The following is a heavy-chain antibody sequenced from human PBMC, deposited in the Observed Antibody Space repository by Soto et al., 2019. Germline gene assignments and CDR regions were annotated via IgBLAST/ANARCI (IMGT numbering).Heavy chain of an antibody. J-gene: IGHJ4*02. Sequence: ASVKVSCKASGYTFTSYAMHWVRQAPGQRLEWMGWINAGNGNTKYSQKFQGRVTITRDTSASTAYMELSSLRSEDTAVYYCARASRSSWYAPSDYWGQGTLVTVSS. CDR2: INAGNGNT. CDR3: ARASRSSWYAPSDY. D-gene: IGHD6-13*01. CDR1: GYTFTSYA. V-gene: IGHV1-3*01.